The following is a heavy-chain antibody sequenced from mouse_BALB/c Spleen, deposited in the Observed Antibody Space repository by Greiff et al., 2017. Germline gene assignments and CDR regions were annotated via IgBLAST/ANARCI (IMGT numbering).Heavy chain of an antibody. CDR2: IYPGSGST. J-gene: IGHJ1*01. D-gene: IGHD1-1*01. V-gene: IGHV1S22*01. CDR3: TRGGYGSSYRYFDV. Sequence: LQQPGSELVRPGASVKLSCKASGYTFTSYWMHWVKQRPGQGLEWIGNIYPGSGSTNYDEKFKSKATLTVDTSSSTAYMQLSSLTSEDSAVYYCTRGGYGSSYRYFDVWGEGTTVTVAS. CDR1: GYTFTSYW.